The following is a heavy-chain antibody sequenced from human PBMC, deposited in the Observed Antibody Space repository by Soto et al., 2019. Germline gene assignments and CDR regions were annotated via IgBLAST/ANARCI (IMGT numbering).Heavy chain of an antibody. Sequence: QVQLVQSGAEVKKPGASVKVSCKASGYTFTSYAMHWVRQAPGQRLEWMGWINAGNGNTKYSQKFQGIVTNTRDTSGSTAYMELSSLRSEDTAVYYCARYCSGGSCYPGWGFDPLGQGTLVTVSS. CDR2: INAGNGNT. D-gene: IGHD2-15*01. CDR1: GYTFTSYA. J-gene: IGHJ5*02. V-gene: IGHV1-3*01. CDR3: ARYCSGGSCYPGWGFDP.